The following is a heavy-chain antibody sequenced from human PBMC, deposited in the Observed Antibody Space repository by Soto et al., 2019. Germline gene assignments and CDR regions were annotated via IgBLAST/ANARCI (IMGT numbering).Heavy chain of an antibody. J-gene: IGHJ6*02. D-gene: IGHD1-1*01. CDR2: IRTKTNSYAT. CDR1: GFTFSASD. CDR3: METWTRMDV. Sequence: EVQLVESGGGLVQPGGSLKLSCAASGFTFSASDIHWVRQASGKGLEWVGHIRTKTNSYATEYAASVRGRFTISRDDSKNTAFLQMASLKTEDTAVYYCMETWTRMDVWGQGTTVTVSS. V-gene: IGHV3-73*01.